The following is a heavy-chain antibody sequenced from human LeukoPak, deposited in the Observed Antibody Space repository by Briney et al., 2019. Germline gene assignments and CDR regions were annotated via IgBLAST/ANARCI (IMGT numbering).Heavy chain of an antibody. CDR1: GFTFSSYA. V-gene: IGHV3-15*01. Sequence: GGSLRLSCAASGFTFSSYAMSWFRQAPGKGLEWVGRIKPKVDGAPTDYAAPVTGRFTVSRDDSKDMVYLQLNSLSIEDTGVYYCVWSSSWEKRFHLDQWGRGTLVTVSS. J-gene: IGHJ4*02. D-gene: IGHD1-26*01. CDR2: IKPKVDGAPT. CDR3: VWSSSWEKRFHLDQ.